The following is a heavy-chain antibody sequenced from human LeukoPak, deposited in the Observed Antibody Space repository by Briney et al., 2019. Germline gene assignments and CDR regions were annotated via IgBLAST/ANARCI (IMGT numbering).Heavy chain of an antibody. Sequence: GASVKVSCKASGYTFTSYDINWVRQATGQGLEWMGWMNANSGDTGYAQNFQGRVTMTRNTSISTAYMELSSLTSEDTAIYYCARGGTYLPFGYWGQGTLVTVSS. D-gene: IGHD3-10*01. V-gene: IGHV1-8*01. CDR2: MNANSGDT. CDR3: ARGGTYLPFGY. J-gene: IGHJ4*02. CDR1: GYTFTSYD.